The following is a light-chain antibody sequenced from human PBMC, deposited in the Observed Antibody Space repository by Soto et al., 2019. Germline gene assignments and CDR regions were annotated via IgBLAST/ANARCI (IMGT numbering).Light chain of an antibody. V-gene: IGLV1-40*01. CDR2: SNS. CDR3: QSYDSSLSVV. Sequence: QAVVTQPPSVSGAPGQRVTISCTGSSSNIGAGYDVHWYQQLPGTAPKLLIYSNSNRPSGVPDRFSGSKSGTSASLAIIGLRAEDEADYYCQSYDSSLSVVFGGGTKLTVL. CDR1: SSNIGAGYD. J-gene: IGLJ2*01.